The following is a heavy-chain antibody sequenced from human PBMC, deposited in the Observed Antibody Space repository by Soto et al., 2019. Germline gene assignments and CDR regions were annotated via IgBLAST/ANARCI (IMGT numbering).Heavy chain of an antibody. D-gene: IGHD6-19*01. V-gene: IGHV4-34*01. CDR2: INHSGTT. Sequence: QVQLQQWGAGLLKPSETLSLTCVVYGGSFNSYFWTWIRQPTGKGLEWIGEINHSGTTNYNPSLKGRATISIDMSENQFSLRLTSVTDADTAVYYCVRGQWLPRGENWGQGTLVTVSS. CDR3: VRGQWLPRGEN. J-gene: IGHJ4*02. CDR1: GGSFNSYF.